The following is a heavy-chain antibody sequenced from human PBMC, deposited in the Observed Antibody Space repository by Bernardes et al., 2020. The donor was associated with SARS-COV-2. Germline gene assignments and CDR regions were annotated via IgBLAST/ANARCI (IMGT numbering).Heavy chain of an antibody. CDR2: ISHDGTNK. Sequence: GGSLRLSCAASGFTFGTYSMHWVRQAPGKGLEWVAVISHDGTNKYYADSVKGRFTISRDNSKNTLYLHINSLRPEDTAVFYCARAGRLYTTRGWFDPWGQGTLVTVSS. V-gene: IGHV3-30-3*01. D-gene: IGHD2-8*01. CDR1: GFTFGTYS. J-gene: IGHJ5*02. CDR3: ARAGRLYTTRGWFDP.